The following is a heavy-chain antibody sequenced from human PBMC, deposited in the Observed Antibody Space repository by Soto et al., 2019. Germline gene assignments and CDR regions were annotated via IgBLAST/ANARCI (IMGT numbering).Heavy chain of an antibody. CDR2: ISAYNGNT. CDR1: GYTFTSYG. V-gene: IGHV1-18*01. Sequence: ASVRVSCKASGYTFTSYGISWVRQAPGQGLEWMGWISAYNGNTNNAQKLQGRVTMTTDTSTSTAYMELRSLRSDDTAVYYCARAGAITIFGVVTRNFDYWGQGTLVTVSS. D-gene: IGHD3-3*01. J-gene: IGHJ4*02. CDR3: ARAGAITIFGVVTRNFDY.